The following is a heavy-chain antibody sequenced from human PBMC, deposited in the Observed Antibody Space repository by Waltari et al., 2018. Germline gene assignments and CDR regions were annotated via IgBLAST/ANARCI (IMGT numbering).Heavy chain of an antibody. CDR3: ATLTLFGDSSGYYYAGGDY. Sequence: QVQLVQSGAEVKKPGASVKVSCKASGYTFTSYYMHWVRQAPGQGLGWKGIIDPRGGRTSYAQKFKGRVTMTRDTSTSTVYMGLSSLRSEDTAVYYCATLTLFGDSSGYYYAGGDYWGQGTLVTVSS. CDR2: IDPRGGRT. D-gene: IGHD3-22*01. J-gene: IGHJ4*02. V-gene: IGHV1-46*01. CDR1: GYTFTSYY.